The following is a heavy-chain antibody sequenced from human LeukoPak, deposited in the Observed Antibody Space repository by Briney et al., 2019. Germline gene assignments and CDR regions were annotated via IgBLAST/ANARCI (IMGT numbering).Heavy chain of an antibody. CDR1: GFTFSNYA. V-gene: IGHV3-30*09. D-gene: IGHD3-10*01. CDR3: GRTYFYAAGSYYNHFDY. J-gene: IGHJ4*02. Sequence: GGSLRLSCAAPGFTFSNYAVHWVRQAPGKGLEWVALVSFDGSNQIYADSVKGRFAISRDNSKNTLYLEMNSLTTEDTAVYYCGRTYFYAAGSYYNHFDYWGQGTLVTVSS. CDR2: VSFDGSNQ.